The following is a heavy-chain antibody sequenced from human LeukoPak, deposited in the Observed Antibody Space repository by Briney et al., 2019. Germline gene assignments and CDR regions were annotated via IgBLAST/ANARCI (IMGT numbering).Heavy chain of an antibody. CDR2: INHSGST. J-gene: IGHJ6*03. V-gene: IGHV4-39*07. Sequence: SETLSLTCTVSGGSISSSSYYWGWIRQPPGKGLEWIGEINHSGSTNYNPSLKSRVTISVDTSKNQFSLKLSSVTAADTAVYYCASTRRYYYMDVWGKGTTVTISS. D-gene: IGHD1-14*01. CDR1: GGSISSSSYY. CDR3: ASTRRYYYMDV.